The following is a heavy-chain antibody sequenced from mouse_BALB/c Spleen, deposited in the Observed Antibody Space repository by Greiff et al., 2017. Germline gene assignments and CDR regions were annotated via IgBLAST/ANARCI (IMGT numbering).Heavy chain of an antibody. CDR3: ARRGTGSWFAY. CDR2: IYPGSGNT. CDR1: GYTFTDYY. Sequence: QVQLQQSGAELARPGASVKLSCKASGYTFTDYYINWVKQRTGQGLEWIGEIYPGSGNTYYNEKFKGKATLTADKSSSTAYMQLRSLTSEDSAVYFCARRGTGSWFAYWGQGTLVTVSA. J-gene: IGHJ3*01. D-gene: IGHD3-3*01. V-gene: IGHV1-77*01.